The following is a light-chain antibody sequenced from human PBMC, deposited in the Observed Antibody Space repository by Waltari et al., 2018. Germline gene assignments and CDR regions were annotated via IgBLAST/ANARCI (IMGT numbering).Light chain of an antibody. CDR1: QSVLCSSNTRNC. CDR2: WAS. CDR3: QQYSTTPPIT. Sequence: DIVMTQSPDSLAVSLGERATIDCKSSQSVLCSSNTRNCLAWYQQKPGQPPKLLISWASTREPGVPARFSGSGSGTDFTLTNSSLRAEDVAVYYCQQYSTTPPITFGGGTKVEIK. V-gene: IGKV4-1*01. J-gene: IGKJ4*01.